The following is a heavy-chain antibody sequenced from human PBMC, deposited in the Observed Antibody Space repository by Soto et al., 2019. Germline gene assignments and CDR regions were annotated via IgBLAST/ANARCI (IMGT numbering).Heavy chain of an antibody. CDR1: GFTLSNYW. CDR2: IDNNGNST. J-gene: IGHJ4*02. Sequence: GGSLRLSCPASGFTLSNYWMHWVRQVPGKGLLWVSRIDNNGNSTFYADSVKGRFTISRDKSKSTLYLQMNSLRAEDTAVYYCAKDLQFSGWLSAQTFDYWGQGTQVTVSS. D-gene: IGHD6-19*01. CDR3: AKDLQFSGWLSAQTFDY. V-gene: IGHV3-74*01.